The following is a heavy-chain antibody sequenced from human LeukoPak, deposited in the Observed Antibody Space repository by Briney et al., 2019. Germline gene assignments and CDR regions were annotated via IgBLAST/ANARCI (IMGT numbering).Heavy chain of an antibody. D-gene: IGHD1-26*01. V-gene: IGHV3-23*01. CDR3: AKEPYSGSQLLDY. Sequence: PGGSLRLSCAASGVTFSSYWMSWVRQAPGKGLEWVSAISTSGGSTYYADSVKGRFTISRDNSKNTLYLQMNSLRAEDTAVYYCAKEPYSGSQLLDYWGQGTLVTVSS. CDR1: GVTFSSYW. CDR2: ISTSGGST. J-gene: IGHJ4*02.